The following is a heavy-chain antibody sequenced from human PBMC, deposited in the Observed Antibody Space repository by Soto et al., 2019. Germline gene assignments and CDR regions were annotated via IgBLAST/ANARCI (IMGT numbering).Heavy chain of an antibody. Sequence: EVQLVESGGGLVQPGGSLRLSCAASGFTFSSYAMSWVRQAPGKGLEWVSGVSGSGGSRYYADSAKGRFTISRDNSKNTLYLQMNSLRDEDTAVYYCARDRLKGYSSSWYKDYWGQGTLVTVSS. J-gene: IGHJ4*02. CDR3: ARDRLKGYSSSWYKDY. D-gene: IGHD6-13*01. CDR1: GFTFSSYA. CDR2: VSGSGGSR. V-gene: IGHV3-23*04.